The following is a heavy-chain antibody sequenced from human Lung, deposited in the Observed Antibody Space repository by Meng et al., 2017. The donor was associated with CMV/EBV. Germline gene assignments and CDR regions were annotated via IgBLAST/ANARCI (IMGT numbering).Heavy chain of an antibody. CDR1: GGSISSYY. V-gene: IGHV4-59*08. D-gene: IGHD2-2*01. J-gene: IGHJ6*02. CDR3: AGLCIVVVPAAICPMDV. CDR2: IYYSGST. Sequence: GSLRLSCTVSGGSISSYYWSWIRQPPGKGLEWIGYIYYSGSTNYNPSLKSRVTISVDTSKNQFSLKLSSVTAADTAVYYCAGLCIVVVPAAICPMDVWGQGTTVTVSS.